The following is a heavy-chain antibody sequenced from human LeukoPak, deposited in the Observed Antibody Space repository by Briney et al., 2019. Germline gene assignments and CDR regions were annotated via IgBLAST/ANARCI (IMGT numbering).Heavy chain of an antibody. CDR3: ARDGTAAGLYFDL. Sequence: GGSLRLSCAVSGFTFSNYWMNWVRQAPGKGLEWVASIGQDGGEKSYVDSVKGRFTISRDNTKNSLYLQMSSLRAEDTAVYYFARDGTAAGLYFDLWGQGTLVTVSS. CDR2: IGQDGGEK. D-gene: IGHD6-13*01. J-gene: IGHJ4*01. CDR1: GFTFSNYW. V-gene: IGHV3-7*01.